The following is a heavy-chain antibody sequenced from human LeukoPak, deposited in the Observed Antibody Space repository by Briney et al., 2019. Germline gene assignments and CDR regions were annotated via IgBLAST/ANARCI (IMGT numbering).Heavy chain of an antibody. J-gene: IGHJ6*03. V-gene: IGHV3-66*01. D-gene: IGHD4-11*01. Sequence: GGSLSLSFAAFGFTVISNKMSWFRRPPGRGRGWFSIIYRDGSTYYADSVKGRFTISRDNSKNTLYLQMNSLRAEDTAVYYCARDRTGQQLISRKDYYYMDVWGKGTTVTISS. CDR2: IYRDGST. CDR3: ARDRTGQQLISRKDYYYMDV. CDR1: GFTVISNK.